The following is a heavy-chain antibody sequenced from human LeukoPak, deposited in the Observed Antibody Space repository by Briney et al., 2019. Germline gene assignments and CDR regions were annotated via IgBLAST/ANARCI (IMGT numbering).Heavy chain of an antibody. CDR2: INPSGGST. Sequence: ASVKVSCKASGYTFTSYYMHWVRQAPGQGLEWMGIINPSGGSTSYAQKFQGRVTMTRDTSTSTVYMELSSLRSEDTAVYYCARGSNNWNDEGAFDIWGQGTMVTVSP. CDR1: GYTFTSYY. V-gene: IGHV1-46*01. J-gene: IGHJ3*02. CDR3: ARGSNNWNDEGAFDI. D-gene: IGHD1-1*01.